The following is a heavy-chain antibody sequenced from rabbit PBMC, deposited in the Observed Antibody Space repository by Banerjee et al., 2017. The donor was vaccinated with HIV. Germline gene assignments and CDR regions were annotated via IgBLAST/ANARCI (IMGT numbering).Heavy chain of an antibody. D-gene: IGHD4-1*01. V-gene: IGHV1S45*01. Sequence: QQQLEESGGDLVKPGASLTLTCTASGFSFSSYGVTWVRQAPGKGLEWIACINSNTGNTVYASWAKGPFTISKTSSTTVTLQMTSLTAADTATYFCARDLAGVIGWNFNLWGQGTLVTVS. CDR2: INSNTGNT. CDR3: ARDLAGVIGWNFNL. J-gene: IGHJ4*01. CDR1: GFSFSSYG.